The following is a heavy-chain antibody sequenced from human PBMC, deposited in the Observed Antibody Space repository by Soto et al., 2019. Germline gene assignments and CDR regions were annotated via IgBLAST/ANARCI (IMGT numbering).Heavy chain of an antibody. D-gene: IGHD2-21*02. V-gene: IGHV3-21*01. J-gene: IGHJ4*02. Sequence: GGSLRLSCAASGFTFSSYSMNWVRQAPGKGPEWVSSISSSSSYIYYADSVKGRFTISRDNAKNSLYLQMNSLRAEDTAVYYCATGGNSGTDYWGQGTLVTVSS. CDR2: ISSSSSYI. CDR3: ATGGNSGTDY. CDR1: GFTFSSYS.